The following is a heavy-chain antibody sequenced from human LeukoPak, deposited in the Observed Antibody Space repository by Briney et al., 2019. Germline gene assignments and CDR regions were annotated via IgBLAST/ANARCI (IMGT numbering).Heavy chain of an antibody. J-gene: IGHJ4*02. V-gene: IGHV3-30*18. CDR3: AKGLGDSSGYLNNY. CDR2: ISYDGNNK. CDR1: GFTFSSYS. D-gene: IGHD3-22*01. Sequence: GGSLRLSCAASGFTFSSYSMNWVRQAPGKGLEWVALISYDGNNKYYADSVKGRFTISRDNSKNTLYLQMSSLRDEDTAVYYCAKGLGDSSGYLNNYWGQGTLVTVSS.